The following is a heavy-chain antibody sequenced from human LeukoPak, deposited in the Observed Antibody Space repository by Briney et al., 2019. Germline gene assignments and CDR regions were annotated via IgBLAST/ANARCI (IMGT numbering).Heavy chain of an antibody. CDR1: GGSFSGYY. Sequence: SSETLSLTCAVYGGSFSGYYWSWIRQPPGKGLEWIGEINHSGSTNYNPSLKSRVTISVDTSKNQFSLKLSSVTAADTAVYYGAGRGGNSWYLGVYWGQGTLVNGSS. CDR2: INHSGST. CDR3: AGRGGNSWYLGVY. V-gene: IGHV4-34*01. J-gene: IGHJ4*03. D-gene: IGHD6-13*01.